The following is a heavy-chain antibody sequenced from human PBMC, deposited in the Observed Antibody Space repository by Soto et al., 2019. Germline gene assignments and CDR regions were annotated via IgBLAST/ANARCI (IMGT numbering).Heavy chain of an antibody. D-gene: IGHD5-18*01. J-gene: IGHJ4*02. CDR2: IKSKTDGGTT. CDR1: GFTFSNAW. V-gene: IGHV3-15*07. CDR3: TLSPPSVVLFARIQ. Sequence: GGSLRLSCAASGFTFSNAWMNWVRQAPGKGLEWVGRIKSKTDGGTTDYAAPVKGRFTISRDDSKNTLYLQMNSLKTEDTAVYYCTLSPPSVVLFARIQWGQGTLVTVSS.